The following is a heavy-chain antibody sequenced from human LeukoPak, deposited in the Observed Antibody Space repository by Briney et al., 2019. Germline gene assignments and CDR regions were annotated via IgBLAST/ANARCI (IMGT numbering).Heavy chain of an antibody. J-gene: IGHJ4*02. V-gene: IGHV4-59*01. CDR2: IYYSGST. CDR3: ARMVRGVFLDY. Sequence: SETLSLTCTVSGGSISSYYWSWIRQPPGKGLEWIGYIYYSGSTNYNPSLKSRVTISVDTSKNQFSLKLSSVTAADTAVYYCARMVRGVFLDYWGQGTLVTVSS. D-gene: IGHD3-10*01. CDR1: GGSISSYY.